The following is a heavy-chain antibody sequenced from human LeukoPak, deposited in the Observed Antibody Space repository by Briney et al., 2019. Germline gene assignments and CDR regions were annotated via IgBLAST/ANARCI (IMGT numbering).Heavy chain of an antibody. V-gene: IGHV3-23*01. J-gene: IGHJ4*02. CDR2: ISSSGGNT. CDR1: GFTFSSYS. Sequence: QPGGSLRLSCAASGFTFSSYSMSWVRQAPGKGLEWVSSISSSGGNTYYPDSVKGRFTISRDNSKNTLYLQMNSLRAEDTAVYYCAKVNSGYDFWGGSAPYYFDYWGQGTLVTVSS. D-gene: IGHD3-3*01. CDR3: AKVNSGYDFWGGSAPYYFDY.